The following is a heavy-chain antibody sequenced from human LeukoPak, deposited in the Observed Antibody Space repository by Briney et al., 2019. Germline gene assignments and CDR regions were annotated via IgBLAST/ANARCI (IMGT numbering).Heavy chain of an antibody. D-gene: IGHD4-17*01. CDR2: IYWSGNS. V-gene: IGHV4-38-2*01. CDR3: VTCPHDSRCDYDVYSYMDV. Sequence: ASETLSLTCAVSGFSINSGYHWGWIRQPPGKGLEWIGSIYWSGNSYYNPSLKSRLTISVDTSKNQFSLRLSSVTAADTAIYYCVTCPHDSRCDYDVYSYMDVWGKGTTVTVSS. J-gene: IGHJ6*03. CDR1: GFSINSGYH.